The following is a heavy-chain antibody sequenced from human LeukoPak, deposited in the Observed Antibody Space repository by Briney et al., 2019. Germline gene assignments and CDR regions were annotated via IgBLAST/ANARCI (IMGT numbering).Heavy chain of an antibody. CDR1: GFTFDDYA. CDR2: LNEDGSTT. V-gene: IGHV3-23*01. D-gene: IGHD1-7*01. J-gene: IGHJ4*02. Sequence: GGSLRLSCAASGFTFDDYAMHWVRQAPGKGLEWVSGLNEDGSTTFYADSVQGRFIISRDNSQNIVYLQMSSLRVEDTAVYYCVKDYPRIGVTGTTSFFDYWGQGNLVTVSS. CDR3: VKDYPRIGVTGTTSFFDY.